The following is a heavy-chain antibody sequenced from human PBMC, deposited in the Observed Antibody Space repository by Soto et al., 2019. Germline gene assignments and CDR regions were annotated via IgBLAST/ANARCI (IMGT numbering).Heavy chain of an antibody. D-gene: IGHD3-10*01. V-gene: IGHV4-30-4*01. CDR2: IFYSGSV. J-gene: IGHJ6*01. CDR3: ARDRGRSRAFAS. CDR1: GGSVSSSSYY. Sequence: SKTLSLTCTVSGGSVSSSSYYWSWIRQPPGEGLEWIGYIFYSGSVYFNPSLMSRVTMSVDSSKNQFSLNLNSVTAADTAVYYCARDRGRSRAFASRGKGAMVTVSS.